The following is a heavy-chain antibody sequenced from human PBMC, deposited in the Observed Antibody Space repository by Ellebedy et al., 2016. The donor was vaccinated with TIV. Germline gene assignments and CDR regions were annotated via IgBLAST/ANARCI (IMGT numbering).Heavy chain of an antibody. CDR2: ISHSSITI. CDR3: ATDGSYGDFRSPAHAFVI. V-gene: IGHV3-48*04. Sequence: GGSLRLSCAASGFSFSTYSMNWVRQAPGKGLEWVSYISHSSITIKYADSVKGRFTISRDNAKNSLYLQMNSLRADDTSVYYCATDGSYGDFRSPAHAFVIWGQGTVVTVSS. D-gene: IGHD4-17*01. CDR1: GFSFSTYS. J-gene: IGHJ3*02.